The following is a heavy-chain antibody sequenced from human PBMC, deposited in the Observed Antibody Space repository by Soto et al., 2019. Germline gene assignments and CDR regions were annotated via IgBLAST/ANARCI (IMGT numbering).Heavy chain of an antibody. D-gene: IGHD4-17*01. J-gene: IGHJ3*02. CDR1: GYTFTSYG. CDR2: ISAYNGNT. Sequence: QVQLVQSGAEVKKPGASVKVSCKASGYTFTSYGISWVRQAPGQGLEWMGWISAYNGNTNYAQKLQGRVTMTTDTSTSTAYMELRSLRSDNTAVYYCARDGQLLYGDYVGLAFDIWGQGTMVTVSS. V-gene: IGHV1-18*01. CDR3: ARDGQLLYGDYVGLAFDI.